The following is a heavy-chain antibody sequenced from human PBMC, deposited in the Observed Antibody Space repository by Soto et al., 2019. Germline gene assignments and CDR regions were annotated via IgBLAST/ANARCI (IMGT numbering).Heavy chain of an antibody. CDR3: ARLDLGYCTNGVCYNPPGY. J-gene: IGHJ4*02. Sequence: PGECLTISCKGSGYSFTSYWIGWVRQMPGKGLEWMGIIYPGDSDTRYSPSFQGQVTISADKSISTAYLQWSSLKASDTAMYYCARLDLGYCTNGVCYNPPGYWGQGTLVTVSS. CDR2: IYPGDSDT. D-gene: IGHD2-8*01. CDR1: GYSFTSYW. V-gene: IGHV5-51*01.